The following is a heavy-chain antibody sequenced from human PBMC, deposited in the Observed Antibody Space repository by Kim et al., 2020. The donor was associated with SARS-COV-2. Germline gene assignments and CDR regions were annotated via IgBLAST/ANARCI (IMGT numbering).Heavy chain of an antibody. J-gene: IGHJ4*02. D-gene: IGHD3-16*01. V-gene: IGHV3-33*06. Sequence: YADSVKGRFTISRDDSKNTMYMQMNSLRAEDTAVYYCAKDLGGKLYYVDYWGQGTLGTVSS. CDR3: AKDLGGKLYYVDY.